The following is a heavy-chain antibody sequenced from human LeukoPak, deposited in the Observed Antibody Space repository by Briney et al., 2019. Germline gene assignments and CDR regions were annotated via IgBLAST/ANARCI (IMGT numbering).Heavy chain of an antibody. Sequence: GGSLRLSCAASGFTFSTYAMSWVRQAPGKGLEWVSGISGRDASTYYADSVKGRFTRDNSKNMLYLQMNSLRAEDTAVYYCAKKGNNYYYSYMDVWGKGTTVIVSS. D-gene: IGHD2/OR15-2a*01. J-gene: IGHJ6*03. V-gene: IGHV3-23*01. CDR2: ISGRDAST. CDR1: GFTFSTYA. CDR3: AKKGNNYYYSYMDV.